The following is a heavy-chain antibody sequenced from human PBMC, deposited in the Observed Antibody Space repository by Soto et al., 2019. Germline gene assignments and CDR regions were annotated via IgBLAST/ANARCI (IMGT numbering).Heavy chain of an antibody. CDR2: TRAYSADA. J-gene: IGHJ4*02. CDR1: GYTFSSYG. V-gene: IGHV1-18*01. D-gene: IGHD2-2*03. Sequence: QIQLVQSGTEVKKPGASVKVSCKASGYTFSSYGMNWVRQAPGQGLEWMGWTRAYSADANYAQKFQGRVSMTTDTSTSTAYLQLRSLKSDDTAVYFCARVTQLDRSMVVDHWGQGTLVTVSS. CDR3: ARVTQLDRSMVVDH.